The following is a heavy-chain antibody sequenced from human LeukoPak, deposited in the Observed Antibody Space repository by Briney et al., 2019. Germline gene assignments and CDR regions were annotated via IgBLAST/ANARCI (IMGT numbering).Heavy chain of an antibody. Sequence: ASVKVSCKASGYTFTSYGISWVRQAPGQGLEWMGWISGYNGKINYAQKFQGRVTMTTDTSTSTAYLELRSLTSEDTAVYYCARRFCSSVSCYDGDAFDVWGQGTLVTVSS. V-gene: IGHV1-18*01. D-gene: IGHD2-2*01. CDR1: GYTFTSYG. J-gene: IGHJ3*01. CDR2: ISGYNGKI. CDR3: ARRFCSSVSCYDGDAFDV.